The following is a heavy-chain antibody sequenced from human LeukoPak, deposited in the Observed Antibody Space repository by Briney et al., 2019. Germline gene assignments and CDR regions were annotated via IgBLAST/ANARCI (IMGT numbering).Heavy chain of an antibody. Sequence: GRSLRLSCAASGFTFSSYAMHWVRQAPGKGLEWVAVISYDGSNKYYADSVKGRFTISRDNSKNTLYLQMNSLRAEDTAVYYCARSSRWSSYYYYGMDVWGQGTTVTVSS. CDR3: ARSSRWSSYYYYGMDV. V-gene: IGHV3-30*04. D-gene: IGHD4-23*01. CDR1: GFTFSSYA. CDR2: ISYDGSNK. J-gene: IGHJ6*02.